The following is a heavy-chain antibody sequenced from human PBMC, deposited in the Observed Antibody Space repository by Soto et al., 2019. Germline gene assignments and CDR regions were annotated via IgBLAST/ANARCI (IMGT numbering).Heavy chain of an antibody. CDR3: ARLPLLRDYDSSGYYSYYYGMDV. CDR2: IYYSGST. Sequence: PSETLSLTCTVSGGSISSSSYYWGWIRQPPGKGLEWIGSIYYSGSTYYNPSLKSRVTISVDTSKNQFSLKLSSVTAADTAVYYCARLPLLRDYDSSGYYSYYYGMDVWGQGTTVTVSS. J-gene: IGHJ6*01. CDR1: GGSISSSSYY. D-gene: IGHD3-22*01. V-gene: IGHV4-39*01.